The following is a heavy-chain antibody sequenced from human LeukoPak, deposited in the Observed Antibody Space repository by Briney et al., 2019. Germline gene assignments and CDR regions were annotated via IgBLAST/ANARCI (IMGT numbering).Heavy chain of an antibody. CDR3: ARDLVGREPYFDY. D-gene: IGHD5-24*01. CDR2: ISTYNGNT. Sequence: ASVKVSCKASGYTCTSYGISWVRQAPGQGLEWMGWISTYNGNTNFAQKLQGRVTMTTDTSTSTAYMELRSLRADDTAVYYCARDLVGREPYFDYWGQGTLVTVSS. J-gene: IGHJ4*02. CDR1: GYTCTSYG. V-gene: IGHV1-18*01.